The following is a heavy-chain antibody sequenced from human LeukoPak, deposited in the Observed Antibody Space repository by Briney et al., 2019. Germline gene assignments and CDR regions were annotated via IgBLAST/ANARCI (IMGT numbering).Heavy chain of an antibody. D-gene: IGHD3-16*01. V-gene: IGHV4-59*01. J-gene: IGHJ4*02. Sequence: SETLSLTCIASGGSISSYYWSWIRQPPGKGLEWIGYIYYSGSANYNPSLKSRVIISVDTSENHFSLKLSSVTAADAAVYYCARDKSGGSRLDSWGQGTLVTVSS. CDR1: GGSISSYY. CDR3: ARDKSGGSRLDS. CDR2: IYYSGSA.